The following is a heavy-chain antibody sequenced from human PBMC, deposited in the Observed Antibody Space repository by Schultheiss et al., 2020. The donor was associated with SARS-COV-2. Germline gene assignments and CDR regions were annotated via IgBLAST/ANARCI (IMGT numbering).Heavy chain of an antibody. Sequence: GGSLRLSCAASGFTFSSYSMNWVRQAPGKGLEWVSSISSSSSTIYYADSVKGRFTISRDNAKNSLYLQMNSLRAEDTAVYYCARFSYYDFWSGYPPYLGYGMDVWGQGTTVTVSS. CDR2: ISSSSSTI. CDR3: ARFSYYDFWSGYPPYLGYGMDV. D-gene: IGHD3-3*01. V-gene: IGHV3-48*01. CDR1: GFTFSSYS. J-gene: IGHJ6*02.